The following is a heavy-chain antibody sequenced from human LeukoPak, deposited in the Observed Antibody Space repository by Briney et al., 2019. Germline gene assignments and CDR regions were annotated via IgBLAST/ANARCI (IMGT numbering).Heavy chain of an antibody. CDR2: ISGSGGST. J-gene: IGHJ6*03. CDR3: AKNPRYYDILTGYSDYYYMDV. V-gene: IGHV3-23*01. D-gene: IGHD3-9*01. Sequence: GGSLRLTCAASGFTFSSYGMSWVRQAPGKGLEWVSAISGSGGSTYYADSVKGRFTISRDNSKNTLYLQMNSLRAEDTAVYYCAKNPRYYDILTGYSDYYYMDVWGKGTTVTISS. CDR1: GFTFSSYG.